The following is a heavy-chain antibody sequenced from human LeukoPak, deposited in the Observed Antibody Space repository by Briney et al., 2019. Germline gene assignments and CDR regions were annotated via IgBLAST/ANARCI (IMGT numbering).Heavy chain of an antibody. CDR1: GFSYNTYG. V-gene: IGHV3-23*02. Sequence: PGGSLTLTCEVSGFSYNTYGMSWVRQVPGKGLGWVAYISASGGTRHYGDSAKRRFAISRDNSENTLYLQMDSLRVEDTAEYYCAKDEVWDYYGDHNFDSWEQRTLVTVSS. CDR2: ISASGGTR. J-gene: IGHJ4*02. D-gene: IGHD4-17*01. CDR3: AKDEVWDYYGDHNFDS.